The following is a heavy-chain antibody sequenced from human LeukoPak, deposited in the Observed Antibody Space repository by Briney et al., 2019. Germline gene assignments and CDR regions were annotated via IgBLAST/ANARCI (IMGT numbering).Heavy chain of an antibody. CDR1: GGSFSGYY. V-gene: IGHV4-34*01. CDR3: AGYDYSTYDFDY. J-gene: IGHJ4*02. D-gene: IGHD4-11*01. Sequence: SETLSLTCAVYGGSFSGYYWSWIRQPPGKGLEWIGEINHSGSTNYNPSLKSRVTISVDTSKNQFSLKLSSVTAADTAVYYCAGYDYSTYDFDYWGQGTLVTVSS. CDR2: INHSGST.